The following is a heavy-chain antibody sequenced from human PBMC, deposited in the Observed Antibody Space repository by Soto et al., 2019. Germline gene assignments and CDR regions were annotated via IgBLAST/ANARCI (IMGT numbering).Heavy chain of an antibody. CDR2: TYYKSKWNN. V-gene: IGHV6-1*01. CDR3: TGITWFRGMDV. CDR1: GDSVSSNSAA. Sequence: QLQLQQSGPGLVKPSQTLSLTCAISGDSVSSNSAAWNWISQSPSRGLEWLGRTYYKSKWNNDYAPSAKSRITINPDTSKNQFSLPLYSVTPEDTAVYYCTGITWFRGMDVWGQGTPVTVSS. J-gene: IGHJ6*02. D-gene: IGHD3-10*01.